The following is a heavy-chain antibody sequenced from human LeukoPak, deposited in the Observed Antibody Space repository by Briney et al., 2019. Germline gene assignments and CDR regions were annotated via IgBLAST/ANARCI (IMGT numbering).Heavy chain of an antibody. CDR2: TSDSGGNT. V-gene: IGHV3-23*01. Sequence: GGSLRLSCAASGFTFSSCAMSWVRQAPGKGLEWVAGTSDSGGNTYYADSVKGRFTISRDNSKNTLFLQMSSLRAEDTAVYYCARGYYYDTSGYSLPLDYWGQGTLLTVSS. CDR3: ARGYYYDTSGYSLPLDY. J-gene: IGHJ4*02. CDR1: GFTFSSCA. D-gene: IGHD3-22*01.